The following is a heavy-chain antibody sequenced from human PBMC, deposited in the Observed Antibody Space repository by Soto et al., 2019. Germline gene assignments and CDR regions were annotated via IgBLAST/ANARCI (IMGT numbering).Heavy chain of an antibody. CDR3: AHTGRHSAAVTDNYYYGMDV. Sequence: QITLKESGPTLVKPTQTLTLTCTFSGFSLSTSGVGVGWIRQPPGKALEWLALIYWDDDKRYSPSLKSRLTITMNTTKNQVVLTMTNMDPVDTATYYCAHTGRHSAAVTDNYYYGMDVWGQGTTVTVSS. J-gene: IGHJ6*02. D-gene: IGHD6-13*01. V-gene: IGHV2-5*02. CDR2: IYWDDDK. CDR1: GFSLSTSGVG.